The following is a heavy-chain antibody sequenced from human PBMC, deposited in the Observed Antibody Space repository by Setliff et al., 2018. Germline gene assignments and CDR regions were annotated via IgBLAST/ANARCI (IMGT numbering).Heavy chain of an antibody. D-gene: IGHD2-15*01. J-gene: IGHJ5*02. CDR3: ARGRRRGHSGNWFDP. CDR2: IYTSGST. CDR1: GGSISSGSYY. V-gene: IGHV4-61*02. Sequence: KPSETLSLTCTVSGGSISSGSYYWSWIRQPAGKGLEWIGRIYTSGSTNYNPSLKSRVTISVDTSKNQFSLKLSSVTAADTAVYYCARGRRRGHSGNWFDPGGQGTLVTVSS.